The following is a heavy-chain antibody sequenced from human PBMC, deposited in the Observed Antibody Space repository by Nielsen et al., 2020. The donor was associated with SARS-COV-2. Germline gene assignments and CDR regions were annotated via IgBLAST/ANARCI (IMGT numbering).Heavy chain of an antibody. V-gene: IGHV3-30*18. J-gene: IGHJ6*02. CDR2: ISYDGSNK. D-gene: IGHD6-13*01. Sequence: GGSLRLSCAASGFTFSSYGMHWVSQAPGKGLEWVAVISYDGSNKYYADSVKGRFTISRDNSKNTLYLQMNSLRAEDTAVYYCAKIQYSSSWYGLYYYYGMDVWGQGTTVTVSS. CDR3: AKIQYSSSWYGLYYYYGMDV. CDR1: GFTFSSYG.